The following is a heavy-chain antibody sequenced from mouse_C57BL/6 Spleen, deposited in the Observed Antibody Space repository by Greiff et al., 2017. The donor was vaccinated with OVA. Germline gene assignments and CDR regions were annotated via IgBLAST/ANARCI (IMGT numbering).Heavy chain of an antibody. D-gene: IGHD2-4*01. V-gene: IGHV5-6*01. CDR1: GFTFSSYG. CDR2: ISSGGSYT. CDR3: ARGNIYYDYDVSYFDY. J-gene: IGHJ2*01. Sequence: EVQRVESGGDLVKPGGSLKLSCAASGFTFSSYGMSWVRQTPDKRLEWVATISSGGSYTYYPDSVKGRFTISRDNAKNTLYLQMSSLKSEDTAMYYCARGNIYYDYDVSYFDYWGQGTTLTVSS.